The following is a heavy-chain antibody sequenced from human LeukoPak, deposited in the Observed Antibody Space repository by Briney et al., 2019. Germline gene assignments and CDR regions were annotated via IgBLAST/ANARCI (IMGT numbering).Heavy chain of an antibody. CDR2: INHSGST. Sequence: SETLSLTCAVHGVSFSDNYWNWIRQPPGKGLEWIGEINHSGSTNYNPSLMSRATISVDTSKNQFSLKLSSVTTADTAVYYCARHFFVSVAGIISLPFYAFDIWGRGTMVTVSS. CDR1: GVSFSDNY. V-gene: IGHV4-34*01. J-gene: IGHJ3*02. D-gene: IGHD6-19*01. CDR3: ARHFFVSVAGIISLPFYAFDI.